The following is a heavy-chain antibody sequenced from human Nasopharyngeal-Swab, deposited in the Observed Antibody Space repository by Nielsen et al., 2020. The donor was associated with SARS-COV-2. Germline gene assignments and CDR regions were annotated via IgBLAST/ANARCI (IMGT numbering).Heavy chain of an antibody. J-gene: IGHJ6*02. CDR3: AREGYNGNSGSPYGMDV. CDR1: GFTFSSYW. Sequence: GESLKISCAASGFTFSSYWMSWVRQAPGKGLEWVANIKQDGSEKYYVDSVKGRFTISRDNAKNSLYLQMNSLRGEDTAVYYCAREGYNGNSGSPYGMDVWGQGTTVTVSS. CDR2: IKQDGSEK. D-gene: IGHD1-7*01. V-gene: IGHV3-7*03.